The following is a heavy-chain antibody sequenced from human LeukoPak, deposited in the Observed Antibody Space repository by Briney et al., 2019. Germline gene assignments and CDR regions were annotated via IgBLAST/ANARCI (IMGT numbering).Heavy chain of an antibody. CDR2: INPYNGNI. J-gene: IGHJ4*02. CDR1: GGTFSSYA. Sequence: ASVQVSCKASGGTFSSYAISWVRQAPGQGLEWMGWINPYNGNINYAQILQGRVTMTTDTSTSTSSMELRSLRSDDTAVYYCARCYDSSGYYHCNFDYWGQGTLVTVSS. V-gene: IGHV1-18*01. CDR3: ARCYDSSGYYHCNFDY. D-gene: IGHD3-22*01.